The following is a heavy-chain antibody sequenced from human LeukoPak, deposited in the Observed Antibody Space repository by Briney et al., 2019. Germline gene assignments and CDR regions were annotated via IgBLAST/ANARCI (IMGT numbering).Heavy chain of an antibody. Sequence: GRSLRLSCAASGYTLTSYAMHWVRQAPGKGLEWVGPISYDGSNKYYADSVKGRFTISRDNSKNTLYLQMNSLRAEDTAVYYCAELGITMIGGGWGKGSTVTISS. CDR2: ISYDGSNK. D-gene: IGHD3-10*02. CDR1: GYTLTSYA. CDR3: AELGITMIGGG. J-gene: IGHJ6*04. V-gene: IGHV3-30*04.